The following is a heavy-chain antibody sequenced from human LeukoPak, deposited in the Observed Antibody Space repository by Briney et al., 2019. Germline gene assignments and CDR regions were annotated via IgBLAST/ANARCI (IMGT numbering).Heavy chain of an antibody. Sequence: GGSLRLSCAASGFTVSSNYMSWVRQAPGKGLEWVSVIYSGGSTYYADSVKGRFAISRDSSKNTLCLQMNSLRAEDTAVYYCASYSSSLSFDYWGQGTLVTVSS. CDR3: ASYSSSLSFDY. D-gene: IGHD6-6*01. J-gene: IGHJ4*02. CDR2: IYSGGST. V-gene: IGHV3-53*01. CDR1: GFTVSSNY.